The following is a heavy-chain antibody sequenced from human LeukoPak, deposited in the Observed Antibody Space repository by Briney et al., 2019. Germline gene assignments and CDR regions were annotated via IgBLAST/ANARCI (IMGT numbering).Heavy chain of an antibody. J-gene: IGHJ4*02. V-gene: IGHV3-21*01. CDR3: AREGRVYCSSTSCYGDY. CDR2: ISSSSSYI. CDR1: GFTFSSYS. Sequence: GSLRLSCAASGFTFSSYSMNWVRQAPGKGLEWVSSISSSSSYIYYADSVKGRFTISRDNAKNSLYLQMNSLRAEDTAVYYCAREGRVYCSSTSCYGDYWGQGTLVTVSS. D-gene: IGHD2-2*01.